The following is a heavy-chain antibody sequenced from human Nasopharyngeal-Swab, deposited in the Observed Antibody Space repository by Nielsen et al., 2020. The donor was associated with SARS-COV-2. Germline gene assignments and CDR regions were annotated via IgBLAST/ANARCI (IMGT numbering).Heavy chain of an antibody. D-gene: IGHD3-3*01. Sequence: GGSLRLSCAASGFTFDDYAMHWVRQAPGKGLEWVSYISSSGSTIYYADSVKGRFTISRDNAKNSLYLQMNSLRAEDTAVYYCARSHTSITIFGVVTYYGMDVWGQGTTVTVSS. CDR3: ARSHTSITIFGVVTYYGMDV. V-gene: IGHV3-48*03. CDR2: ISSSGSTI. J-gene: IGHJ6*02. CDR1: GFTFDDYA.